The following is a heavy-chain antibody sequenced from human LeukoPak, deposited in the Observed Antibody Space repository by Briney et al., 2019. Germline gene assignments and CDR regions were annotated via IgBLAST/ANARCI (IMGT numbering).Heavy chain of an antibody. V-gene: IGHV4-34*01. J-gene: IGHJ4*02. Sequence: SETLSLTCAVYGGSFSGYYWSWIRQPPGKGLEWIGEINHSGSTNYNPSLKSRVTVSVDTSKNQFSLKLSSVTAADTAVYYCARLPYHYDSSGYYGPGYWGQGTLVTVSS. CDR1: GGSFSGYY. D-gene: IGHD3-22*01. CDR3: ARLPYHYDSSGYYGPGY. CDR2: INHSGST.